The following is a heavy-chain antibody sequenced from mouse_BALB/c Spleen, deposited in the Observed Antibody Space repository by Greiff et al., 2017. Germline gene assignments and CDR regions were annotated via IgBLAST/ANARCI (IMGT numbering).Heavy chain of an antibody. V-gene: IGHV1-39*01. CDR2: INPYYGST. Sequence: VQLQQTGPELVKPGASVKISCKASGYSFTDYIMLWVKQSHGKSLEWIGNINPYYGSTSYNLKFKGKATLTVDKSSSTAYMQLNSLTSEDSAVYYCARTHYDYDRYYFDYWGQGTTLTVSS. CDR3: ARTHYDYDRYYFDY. CDR1: GYSFTDYI. J-gene: IGHJ2*01. D-gene: IGHD2-4*01.